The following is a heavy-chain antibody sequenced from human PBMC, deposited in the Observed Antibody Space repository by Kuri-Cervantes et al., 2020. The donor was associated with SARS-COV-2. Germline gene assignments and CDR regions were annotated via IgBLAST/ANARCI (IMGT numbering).Heavy chain of an antibody. V-gene: IGHV3-30*07. J-gene: IGHJ6*02. CDR3: ARGVRVVVATNYYYGLDV. CDR2: ISYDGSNK. CDR1: GFTFSSYA. Sequence: GGSLRLSCAASGFTFSSYAMHWVRQAPGKGLEWVAVISYDGSNKYYADSVKGRFTISRDNSKNTLYLQMNSLRVEDTAIFYCARGVRVVVATNYYYGLDVWGQGTTVTVSS. D-gene: IGHD2-15*01.